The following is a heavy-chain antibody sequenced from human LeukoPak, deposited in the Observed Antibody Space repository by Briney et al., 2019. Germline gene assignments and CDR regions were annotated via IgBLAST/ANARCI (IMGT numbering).Heavy chain of an antibody. J-gene: IGHJ4*02. D-gene: IGHD6-19*01. CDR2: IYYSGST. V-gene: IGHV4-39*01. CDR1: GGSISSSSYY. CDR3: ARQGSSGWYGPLGY. Sequence: SETLSLTCTVSGGSISSSSYYWGWIRQPPGKGLEWIGSIYYSGSTYYNPSLKSRVTISVDTSKNQFSLKLSSVTAADTAVYYCARQGSSGWYGPLGYWGQGTLVTVSS.